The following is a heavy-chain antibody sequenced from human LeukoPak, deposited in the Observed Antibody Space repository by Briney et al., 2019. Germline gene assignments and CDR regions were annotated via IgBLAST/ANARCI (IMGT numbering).Heavy chain of an antibody. CDR3: ARVPSDY. CDR1: GFSFSTYS. J-gene: IGHJ4*02. Sequence: PGGSLRLSGAASGFSFSTYSMNWVRQAPGKGLEWVSSISSSSSYIYYADSVKGRFTISRDNAKNSVYLEMNSLRVEDTAVYYCARVPSDYWGQGTLVTVSS. CDR2: ISSSSSYI. V-gene: IGHV3-21*01.